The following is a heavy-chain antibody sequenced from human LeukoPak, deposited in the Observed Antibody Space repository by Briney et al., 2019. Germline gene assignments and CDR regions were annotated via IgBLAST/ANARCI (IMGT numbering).Heavy chain of an antibody. V-gene: IGHV4-34*01. CDR3: ARGVVGAKRDAFDI. CDR1: GGSFGGYY. D-gene: IGHD2-15*01. J-gene: IGHJ3*02. Sequence: PSETLSLTCAVYGGSFGGYYWSWIRQPPGKGLEWIGEINHSGSTNYNPSLKSRVTISVDTSKNQFSLKLSSVTAADTAVYYCARGVVGAKRDAFDIWGQGTMVTVSS. CDR2: INHSGST.